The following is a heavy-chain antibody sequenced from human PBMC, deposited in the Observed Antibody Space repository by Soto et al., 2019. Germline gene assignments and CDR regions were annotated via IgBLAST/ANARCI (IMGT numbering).Heavy chain of an antibody. Sequence: SETLSLTCTVSGGSINDFYWSWIRQPPGKVLEWIGYIYYSGSTDYNPSLKGRVTISVDTSKNQFSLKLRSVTAADTAVYYCARVGGVAARTFDYWGQGTLVTVSS. D-gene: IGHD6-6*01. V-gene: IGHV4-59*01. CDR2: IYYSGST. CDR3: ARVGGVAARTFDY. CDR1: GGSINDFY. J-gene: IGHJ4*02.